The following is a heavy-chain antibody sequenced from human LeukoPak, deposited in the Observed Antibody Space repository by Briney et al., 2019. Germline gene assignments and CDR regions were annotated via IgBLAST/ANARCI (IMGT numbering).Heavy chain of an antibody. V-gene: IGHV1-18*01. J-gene: IGHJ5*02. D-gene: IGHD3-22*01. CDR2: ISAYNGNT. Sequence: GASVKVSCKASGYTFTSYVISWVRQAPGQGLEWMGWISAYNGNTNYAQKLQGRVTMTTDTSTSTAYMELRSLRSDDTAVYYCARDYYDSSGYNWFDPWGQGTLVTVSS. CDR3: ARDYYDSSGYNWFDP. CDR1: GYTFTSYV.